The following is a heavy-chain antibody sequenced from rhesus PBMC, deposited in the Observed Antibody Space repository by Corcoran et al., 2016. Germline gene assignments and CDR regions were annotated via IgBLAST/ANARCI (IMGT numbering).Heavy chain of an antibody. CDR1: VGSLSSNY. CDR2: ISGSGGST. CDR3: ARIVPNLDWYFDI. J-gene: IGHJ2*01. V-gene: IGHV4-173*01. D-gene: IGHD2-2*01. Sequence: QLQLPASGPGLVKPSEPLSLPCAVSVGSLSSNYWRWLRQPPGKGLEWIGRISGSGGSTDYNPSLKSRVTISTDTSKNQFSLKLSSVTAADTAVYYCARIVPNLDWYFDIWGPGTPITISS.